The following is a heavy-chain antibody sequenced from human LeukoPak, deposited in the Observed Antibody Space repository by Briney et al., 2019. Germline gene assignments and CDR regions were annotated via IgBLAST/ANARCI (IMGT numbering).Heavy chain of an antibody. D-gene: IGHD5-18*01. CDR1: GYTLTELS. J-gene: IGHJ5*02. Sequence: GASVKVSCKVSGYTLTELSMHWVRQAPGKGLEWMGGFDPEDGETIYAQKFQGRVTMTEDTSTDTAYMELSRLRSDDTAVYYCARGLLPRGYSQNWFDPWGQGTLVTVSS. CDR3: ARGLLPRGYSQNWFDP. CDR2: FDPEDGET. V-gene: IGHV1-24*01.